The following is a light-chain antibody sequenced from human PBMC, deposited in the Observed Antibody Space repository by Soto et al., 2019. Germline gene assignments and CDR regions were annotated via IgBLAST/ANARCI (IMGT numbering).Light chain of an antibody. V-gene: IGLV2-14*01. J-gene: IGLJ2*01. CDR1: SSDVGGYNY. Sequence: QSVLTQPASVSGSPGQSITISCTGTSSDVGGYNYVSWYQQHPGKAHKLMIYDVSNRPSGVSNRFSGSKSGNTASLTISGLQAEDEADYYCSSYTSSSTGVFGGGTKVTAL. CDR3: SSYTSSSTGV. CDR2: DVS.